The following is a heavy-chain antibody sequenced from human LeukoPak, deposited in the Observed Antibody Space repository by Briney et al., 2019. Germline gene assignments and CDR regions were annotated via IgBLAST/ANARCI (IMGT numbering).Heavy chain of an antibody. CDR3: ASPRVRGEIDY. Sequence: SETLSLTCAVSGGSISSGSYYWSWIRQPAGKGLEWIGRIYTSGSTNYNPSLKSRVTISVDTSKNQFSLKLSSVTAADTAVYYCASPRVRGEIDYWGQGTLVTVSS. D-gene: IGHD3-10*01. CDR1: GGSISSGSYY. CDR2: IYTSGST. V-gene: IGHV4-61*02. J-gene: IGHJ4*02.